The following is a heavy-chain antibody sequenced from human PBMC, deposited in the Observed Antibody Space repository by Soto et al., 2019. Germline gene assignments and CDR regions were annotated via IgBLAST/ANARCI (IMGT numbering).Heavy chain of an antibody. V-gene: IGHV4-59*01. Sequence: SETLSLTCTVSGGSISGYFWSWIRQPPGKGLELIGYLYYSGNTNYNPSLKSRVTISVDSTKNQLSLKLSSVTAADTAVYYCARATYYYDSSGYQYYFDFWGQGALVNAPQ. J-gene: IGHJ4*02. CDR2: LYYSGNT. D-gene: IGHD3-22*01. CDR1: GGSISGYF. CDR3: ARATYYYDSSGYQYYFDF.